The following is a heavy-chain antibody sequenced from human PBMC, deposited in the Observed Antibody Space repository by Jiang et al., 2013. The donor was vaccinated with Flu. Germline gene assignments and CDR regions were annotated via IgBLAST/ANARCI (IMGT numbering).Heavy chain of an antibody. J-gene: IGHJ4*02. CDR3: ARDPGYNSYDY. CDR1: YS. D-gene: IGHD5-18*01. Sequence: YSMNWVRPGVQGRGLEWLSYISSSGSTIYYVDSVKGRFSISRDNAKNSLYLQMNSLRDEDTAVYYCARDPGYNSYDYWGQGTLVTVSS. CDR2: ISSSGSTI. V-gene: IGHV3-48*02.